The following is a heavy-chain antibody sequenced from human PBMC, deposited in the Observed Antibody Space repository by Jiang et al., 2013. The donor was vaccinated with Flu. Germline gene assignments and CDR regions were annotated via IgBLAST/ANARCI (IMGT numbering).Heavy chain of an antibody. CDR2: IYYSGST. D-gene: IGHD3-10*01. CDR1: GGSISSGDYY. V-gene: IGHV4-30-4*08. CDR3: ARAPEVTMVRGVIITPYFDY. Sequence: KPSQTLSLTCTVSGGSISSGDYYWSWIRQPPGKGLEWIGYIYYSGSTYYNPSLKSRVTISVDTSKNQFSLKLSSVTAADTAVYYCARAPEVTMVRGVIITPYFDYWGQGTLVTVSS. J-gene: IGHJ4*02.